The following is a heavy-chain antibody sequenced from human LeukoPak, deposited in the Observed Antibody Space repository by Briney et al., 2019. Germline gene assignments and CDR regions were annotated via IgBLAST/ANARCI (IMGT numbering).Heavy chain of an antibody. CDR2: IDARSGIT. J-gene: IGHJ3*02. Sequence: GGSLRLSCAASGFTFRIFGLNWVRQAPGKGPEWVSYIDARSGITYYADSVQGRFTISRDDTRESVFLQMDGLRVDDTAVYYCARTYDFGRGPPGDAFDNWGPGTWVIVSS. D-gene: IGHD3-3*01. CDR3: ARTYDFGRGPPGDAFDN. V-gene: IGHV3-48*04. CDR1: GFTFRIFG.